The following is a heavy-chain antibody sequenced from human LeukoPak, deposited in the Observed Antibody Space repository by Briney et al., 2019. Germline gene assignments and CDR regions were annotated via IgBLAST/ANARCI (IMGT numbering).Heavy chain of an antibody. V-gene: IGHV4-59*01. J-gene: IGHJ4*02. D-gene: IGHD3-10*01. CDR1: GDSISSYY. CDR2: TSHSGST. Sequence: PETLSLTCIVSGDSISSYYWSWIRQPPGKGLEWIGYTSHSGSTNSNPSLKSRVTISVDTSKNQFSLTLSSVTAADTAMYYCARADKNSRSYDYWGQGTLVTVSS. CDR3: ARADKNSRSYDY.